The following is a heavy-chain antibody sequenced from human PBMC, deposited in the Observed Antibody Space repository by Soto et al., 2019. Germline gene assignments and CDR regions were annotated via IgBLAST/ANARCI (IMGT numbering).Heavy chain of an antibody. V-gene: IGHV4-34*01. Sequence: SETLSITCAVYGGSSSGYSWSWLRQPPGKGLEWIGEINHSGSTNYNPSLKSRVTISIDTSKNQFSLKLSSVTAADTAVYYCARGGRGYSFGYIDYWGQGTLVTVS. CDR1: GGSSSGYS. CDR2: INHSGST. D-gene: IGHD5-18*01. J-gene: IGHJ4*02. CDR3: ARGGRGYSFGYIDY.